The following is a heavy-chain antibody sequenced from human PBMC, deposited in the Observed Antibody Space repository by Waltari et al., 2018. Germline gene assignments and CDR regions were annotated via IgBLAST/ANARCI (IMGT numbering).Heavy chain of an antibody. CDR2: INPSDGGT. V-gene: IGHV1-46*02. Sequence: QVQLVQSGAEVTKPGASVKVSCRTSGDPFHNYFIFWVRQAPGQGVEWMGIINPSDGGTNYPQKFQDRVTMTRDKSTSTVYMELRSLRSEETAVYYCTRDKLDYYNGMDVWGQGTTVTVSS. J-gene: IGHJ6*02. CDR3: TRDKLDYYNGMDV. CDR1: GDPFHNYF. D-gene: IGHD3-3*02.